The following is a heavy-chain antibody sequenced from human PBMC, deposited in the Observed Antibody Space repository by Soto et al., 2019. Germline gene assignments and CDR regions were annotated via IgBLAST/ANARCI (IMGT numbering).Heavy chain of an antibody. CDR2: LNTDGSRT. J-gene: IGHJ4*02. V-gene: IGHV3-74*01. Sequence: GGSVRLSCAASGFTFNSYWMHWVRQAPGKGLVWVSRLNTDGSRTDYADSVKGRFTISRDNARNTPFLQINDLRAEDTALYYCGRDLGGVGSFWGQGTLVTVSS. CDR1: GFTFNSYW. CDR3: GRDLGGVGSF. D-gene: IGHD3-16*01.